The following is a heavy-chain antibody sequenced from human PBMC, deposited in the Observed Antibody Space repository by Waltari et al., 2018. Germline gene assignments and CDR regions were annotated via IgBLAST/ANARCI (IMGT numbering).Heavy chain of an antibody. Sequence: QVQLQQWGAGLLKPSETLSLTCAVYGGSFSGYYWSWIRQPQGKGLEWIGEINHSGRTNYNPSLKSRVTISVDTSKNQFSLKLSSVTAADTAVYYCAGGSLVVPAAIAGRYYGMDVWGQGTTVTVSS. CDR3: AGGSLVVPAAIAGRYYGMDV. V-gene: IGHV4-34*01. CDR1: GGSFSGYY. J-gene: IGHJ6*02. CDR2: INHSGRT. D-gene: IGHD2-2*01.